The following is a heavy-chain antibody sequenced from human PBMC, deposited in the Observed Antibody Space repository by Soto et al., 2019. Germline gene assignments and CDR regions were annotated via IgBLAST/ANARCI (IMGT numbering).Heavy chain of an antibody. CDR3: PHLHCLWWLHESLLLELDPAGPRGGTGVDCVCLLQWVHPLQPLPQESSHHIPNYYQYNWFDP. V-gene: IGHV5-51*01. CDR1: GYSFTSYW. CDR2: IYPGDSDT. Sequence: TGESLKISCKGFGYSFTSYWIGWVRQMPGKGLEWMGIIYPGDSDTRYSPSFQGQVTISADKSISTAYLQETFTEAWENFGDPVPHLHCLWWLHESLLLELDPAGPRGGTGVDCVCLLQWVHPLQPLPQESSHHIPNYYQYNWFDPWGQGTLVTVSS. D-gene: IGHD3-3*01. J-gene: IGHJ5*02.